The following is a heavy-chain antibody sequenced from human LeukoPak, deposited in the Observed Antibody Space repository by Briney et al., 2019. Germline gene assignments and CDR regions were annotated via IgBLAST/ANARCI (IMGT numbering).Heavy chain of an antibody. Sequence: SETLSLTCTVSGDSISSGDYYWSWIRQPAGKGLEWIGRISSSGSTNYNPSLKSRVTISVDTSKNQFSLKLSSVTAAATAVYYCARDKYYYDSSVDYYYMDVWGKGTTVTISS. CDR1: GDSISSGDYY. V-gene: IGHV4-61*02. J-gene: IGHJ6*03. CDR2: ISSSGST. CDR3: ARDKYYYDSSVDYYYMDV. D-gene: IGHD3-22*01.